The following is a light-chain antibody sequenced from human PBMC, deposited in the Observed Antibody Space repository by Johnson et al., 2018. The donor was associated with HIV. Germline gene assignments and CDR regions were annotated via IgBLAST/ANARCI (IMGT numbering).Light chain of an antibody. CDR2: ENN. V-gene: IGLV1-51*02. CDR3: GTWDSSLSAEV. J-gene: IGLJ1*01. Sequence: QSVLTQPPSVSAPPGQKVTISCSGSSSNIGNNLASWYQQLPGTAPKLLIYENNKRPSGLPDRFSGSKSGTSATLGITGLQPGDEADYYCGTWDSSLSAEVFGTGTKVTVL. CDR1: SSNIGNNL.